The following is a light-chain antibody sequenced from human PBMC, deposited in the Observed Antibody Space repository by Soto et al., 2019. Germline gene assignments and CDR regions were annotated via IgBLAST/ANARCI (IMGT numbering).Light chain of an antibody. CDR3: QQYGDSPLT. CDR2: AAS. J-gene: IGKJ3*01. V-gene: IGKV3-20*01. Sequence: EIVLTQSPGTLSFPPGEGATLSCRASQTVTVNSLAWYQQTPGQTPRLLIYAASTRATGIPDRFNGSGSGTDFVLTISRLEPEDFAMYYCQQYGDSPLTFGPGTKVDI. CDR1: QTVTVNS.